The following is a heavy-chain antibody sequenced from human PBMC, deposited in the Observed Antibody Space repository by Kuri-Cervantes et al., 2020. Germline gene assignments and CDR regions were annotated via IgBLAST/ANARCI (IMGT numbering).Heavy chain of an antibody. Sequence: SETLSLTCTVSGGSISSSSYYWGWIRQPPGKGLEWIGSIYYSGSTYYNPSLKSRVTISVDTSKNQFSLRLSSVTAADTAVYYRARANYIWGSYVDWGQGTLVTVSS. D-gene: IGHD3-16*01. J-gene: IGHJ4*02. CDR1: GGSISSSSYY. V-gene: IGHV4-39*07. CDR2: IYYSGST. CDR3: ARANYIWGSYVD.